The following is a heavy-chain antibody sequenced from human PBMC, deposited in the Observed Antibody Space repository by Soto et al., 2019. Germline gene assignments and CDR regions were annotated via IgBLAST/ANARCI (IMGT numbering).Heavy chain of an antibody. CDR3: ARQEYSTTWYLKY. V-gene: IGHV3-30-3*01. CDR1: GFTFISYA. D-gene: IGHD6-13*01. Sequence: GGSLRLSCAASGFTFISYAMHWVRQAPGKGLERVAVISYDGSNKYYADSVKGRFTISRDNSKNTLYLQMNSLRAEDTAVYYCARQEYSTTWYLKYWGQGTLVTVSS. J-gene: IGHJ4*02. CDR2: ISYDGSNK.